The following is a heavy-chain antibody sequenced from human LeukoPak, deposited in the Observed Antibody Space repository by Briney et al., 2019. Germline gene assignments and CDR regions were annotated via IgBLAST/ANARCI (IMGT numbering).Heavy chain of an antibody. CDR1: GFTFSSYA. D-gene: IGHD5-18*01. CDR2: ISGSGGST. J-gene: IGHJ4*02. CDR3: ARWYSYGYLDY. Sequence: AGGSLRLSCAASGFTFSSYAMSWVRQAPGKGLEWVSAISGSGGSTYYADSVKGRFTISRDNSKNTLYLQMNSLRAEDTAVYHCARWYSYGYLDYWGQGTLVTVSS. V-gene: IGHV3-23*01.